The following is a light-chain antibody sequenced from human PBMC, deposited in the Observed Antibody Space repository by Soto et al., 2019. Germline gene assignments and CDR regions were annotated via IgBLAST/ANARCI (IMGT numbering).Light chain of an antibody. Sequence: EIVLTQSPATLSLSPGERATLSCRASQSVSSYLAWYQQKPGQAPSLLIYDASTRATGSPARFSGSGSGTDFTLTSSSLEPEDFAVYYCQQRSTWPLTVGGGTKVDIQ. V-gene: IGKV3-11*01. CDR3: QQRSTWPLT. CDR2: DAS. J-gene: IGKJ4*01. CDR1: QSVSSY.